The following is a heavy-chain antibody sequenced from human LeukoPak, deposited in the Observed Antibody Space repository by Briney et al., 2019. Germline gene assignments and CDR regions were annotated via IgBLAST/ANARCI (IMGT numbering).Heavy chain of an antibody. J-gene: IGHJ4*02. CDR2: ITNSGTTI. D-gene: IGHD2-15*01. V-gene: IGHV3-11*01. Sequence: GGSLRLSCAASGFTFTDYYMSWIRQAPGKGLEWVSYITNSGTTIYYADSVKGRFTISRDNSKNTLYLQMNSLRAEDTAVYYCAKDYCSGGSCFLSDPFDYWGQGTLVTVSS. CDR3: AKDYCSGGSCFLSDPFDY. CDR1: GFTFTDYY.